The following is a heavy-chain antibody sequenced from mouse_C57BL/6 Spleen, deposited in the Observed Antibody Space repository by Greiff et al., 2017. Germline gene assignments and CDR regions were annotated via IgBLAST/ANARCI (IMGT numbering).Heavy chain of an antibody. CDR2: IYPGDGDT. V-gene: IGHV1-82*01. CDR3: ARGGYPDYYFDY. J-gene: IGHJ2*01. CDR1: GYAFSSSW. Sequence: VQLVESGPELVKPGASVKISCKASGYAFSSSWMNWVKQRPGKGLEWIGRIYPGDGDTNYNGKFKGKATLTADKSSSTAYMQLSSLTSEDSAVYFCARGGYPDYYFDYWGQGTTLTVSS. D-gene: IGHD2-2*01.